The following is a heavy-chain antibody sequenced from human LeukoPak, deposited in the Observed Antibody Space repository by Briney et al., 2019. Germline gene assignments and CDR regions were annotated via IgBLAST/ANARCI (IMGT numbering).Heavy chain of an antibody. J-gene: IGHJ4*02. CDR3: ARVWGPYRFVDY. Sequence: PSETLSLTCTVSGGSVSSGSYYRSYYSGSTNYNPSLKSRVTISVDTSKNQFSLKLSSVTAADTAVYYCARVWGPYRFVDYWGQGTLVTVSS. CDR1: GGSVSSGSYY. V-gene: IGHV4-61*01. D-gene: IGHD7-27*01. CDR2: YSGST.